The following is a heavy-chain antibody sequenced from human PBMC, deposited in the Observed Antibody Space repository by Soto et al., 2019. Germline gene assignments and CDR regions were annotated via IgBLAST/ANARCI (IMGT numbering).Heavy chain of an antibody. J-gene: IGHJ5*02. CDR3: TTDYCSSTSCWTNWFDP. V-gene: IGHV3-15*01. CDR2: IKSKTDGGTT. CDR1: GFTFSNAW. D-gene: IGHD2-2*01. Sequence: GGSLRLSCAASGFTFSNAWMSWVRQAPGKGLEWVGRIKSKTDGGTTDYAAPVKGRFTISRDDSKNTLYLQMNSLKTEDTAVYYCTTDYCSSTSCWTNWFDPWGQGTLVTVSS.